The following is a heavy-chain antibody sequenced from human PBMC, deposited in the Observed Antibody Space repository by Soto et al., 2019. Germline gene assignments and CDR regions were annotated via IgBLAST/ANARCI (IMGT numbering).Heavy chain of an antibody. V-gene: IGHV3-23*01. J-gene: IGHJ4*02. CDR1: GFTFSSYA. D-gene: IGHD3-16*01. CDR3: AQDRARGGSTFDY. CDR2: ISGRGGST. Sequence: GGSLRLSCAASGFTFSSYAMSWVRQAPGKGLEWVSAISGRGGSTYYAYSVKGRFTISRDNSKNTLYLQLNSLRAEDTAVYYWAQDRARGGSTFDYWGQGTLVTVSS.